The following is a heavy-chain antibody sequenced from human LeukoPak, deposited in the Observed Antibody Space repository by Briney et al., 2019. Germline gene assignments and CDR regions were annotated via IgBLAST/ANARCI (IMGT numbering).Heavy chain of an antibody. Sequence: ASVKVSCKASGYTFTSYYMHWVRQAPGQGLEWMGIINPSGGSTSYAQKFQGRVTMTRDTSTSTVYMELSSLRSEDTAVYFCARGGSNVDYYYYMDVWGKGTTVIVSS. CDR2: INPSGGST. J-gene: IGHJ6*03. V-gene: IGHV1-46*01. CDR1: GYTFTSYY. CDR3: ARGGSNVDYYYYMDV.